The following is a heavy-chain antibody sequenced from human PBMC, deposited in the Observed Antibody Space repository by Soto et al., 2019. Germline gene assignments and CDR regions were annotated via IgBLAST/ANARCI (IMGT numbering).Heavy chain of an antibody. Sequence: EVQVLESGGGLVQPVGSLRLSCAASGVTFSSNGMNWVCQAPGQGLERVSGIRSDGDTTYTADSVKGRFTVSRDTSKNTVYLQMNSLIVEDTAIYYCAKGKGVGATPDGANCWGQGTLVTVSS. CDR1: GVTFSSNG. CDR2: IRSDGDTT. D-gene: IGHD1-26*01. CDR3: AKGKGVGATPDGANC. J-gene: IGHJ4*02. V-gene: IGHV3-23*01.